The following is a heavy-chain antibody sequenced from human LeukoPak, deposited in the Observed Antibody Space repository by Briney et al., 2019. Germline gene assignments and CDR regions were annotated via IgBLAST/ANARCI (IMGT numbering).Heavy chain of an antibody. CDR1: GGSISSYY. CDR2: IYYSGST. J-gene: IGHJ4*02. CDR3: ARFHDYGDYSGG. Sequence: SETLSLTCTVSGGSISSYYWTWIRHPPGKGLEWIGYIYYSGSTNYNPSFKSRLTISLDTSTNQFSLKLSSVTAADTAVYYCARFHDYGDYSGGWGQGTLVTVSS. V-gene: IGHV4-59*01. D-gene: IGHD4-17*01.